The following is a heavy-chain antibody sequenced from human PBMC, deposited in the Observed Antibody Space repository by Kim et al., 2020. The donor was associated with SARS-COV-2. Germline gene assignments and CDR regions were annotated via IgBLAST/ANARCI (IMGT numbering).Heavy chain of an antibody. D-gene: IGHD3-9*01. J-gene: IGHJ6*02. V-gene: IGHV3-23*01. CDR3: AKVNYDILRGNYYYGMDV. CDR1: GFTFSSYA. Sequence: GGSLRLSCAASGFTFSSYAMSWVRQAPGKGLEWVSAISGSGGSTYYADSVKGRFTISRDNSKNTLYLQMNSLRAEDTAVYYCAKVNYDILRGNYYYGMDVWGQGTTVTVSS. CDR2: ISGSGGST.